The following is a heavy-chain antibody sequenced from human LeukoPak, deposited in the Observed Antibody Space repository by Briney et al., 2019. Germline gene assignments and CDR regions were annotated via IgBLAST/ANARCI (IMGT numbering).Heavy chain of an antibody. CDR3: ARDPFSGWYEEENVDY. Sequence: SETLSLTCAVYGGSFSGYYWSWIRQPPGKGLEWIGEINHSGSTNYSPSLKSRVTISVDTSKNQFSLKLSSVTAADTAVYYCARDPFSGWYEEENVDYGAQGPLVPVSS. CDR1: GGSFSGYY. D-gene: IGHD6-19*01. V-gene: IGHV4-34*01. J-gene: IGHJ4*02. CDR2: INHSGST.